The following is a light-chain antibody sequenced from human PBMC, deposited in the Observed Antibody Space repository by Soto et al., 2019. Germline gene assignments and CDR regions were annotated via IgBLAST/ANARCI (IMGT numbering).Light chain of an antibody. CDR3: QQYYSTLLT. Sequence: DIVMTQSPDSLAVSLGERATINCKSGQSVLYSSNNKNYLAWYQQKPGQPPKLLIYWASTRESGVPDRFSGSGSGTDFTLTISSLQAEDVAVYYCQQYYSTLLTFGQGTRLEIK. J-gene: IGKJ5*01. CDR1: QSVLYSSNNKNY. V-gene: IGKV4-1*01. CDR2: WAS.